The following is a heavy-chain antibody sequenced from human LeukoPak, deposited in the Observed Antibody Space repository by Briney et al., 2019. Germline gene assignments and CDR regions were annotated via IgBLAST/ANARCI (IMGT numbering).Heavy chain of an antibody. CDR3: ARDAYFGGFDY. CDR2: ISSSGSTI. D-gene: IGHD2-21*01. CDR1: GFTFSSYA. Sequence: GGSLRLSCAASGFTFSSYAMSWVRQAPGKGLEWVSYISSSGSTIYYADSVKGRFTISRDNAKNSLYLQMNSLRAEDTAVYYCARDAYFGGFDYWGQGTLVTVSS. J-gene: IGHJ4*02. V-gene: IGHV3-48*04.